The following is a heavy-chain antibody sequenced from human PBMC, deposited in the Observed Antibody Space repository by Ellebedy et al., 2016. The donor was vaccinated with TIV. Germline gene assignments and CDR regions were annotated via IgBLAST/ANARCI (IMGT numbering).Heavy chain of an antibody. D-gene: IGHD3-10*02. CDR1: GGSIRNFY. Sequence: SETLSLTCSVSGGSIRNFYWSWIRQPPGKGLEWIAHIYYSGTTSYNPSLQSRVTISVDTSTQFSLTLSSVRAADTALYYCARGDWTYVPGGMDVWGKGTTVIVSS. CDR2: IYYSGTT. J-gene: IGHJ6*03. V-gene: IGHV4-59*01. CDR3: ARGDWTYVPGGMDV.